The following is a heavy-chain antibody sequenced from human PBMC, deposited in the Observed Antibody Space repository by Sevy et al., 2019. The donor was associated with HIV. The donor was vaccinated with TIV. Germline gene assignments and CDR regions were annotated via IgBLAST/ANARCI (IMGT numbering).Heavy chain of an antibody. V-gene: IGHV3-7*01. CDR1: GFRISSYW. J-gene: IGHJ6*02. CDR2: IKEDGSEK. CDR3: ARAVCGDDFYRNPIYGMDV. D-gene: IGHD5-12*01. Sequence: GGSLRLSCAASGFRISSYWMSWVRQAPGKGLEWVANIKEDGSEKYYVDSVKGRFTISRDNAKNSLYLQVNSLRVEDTAVYYCARAVCGDDFYRNPIYGMDVWGQGTRVTVSS.